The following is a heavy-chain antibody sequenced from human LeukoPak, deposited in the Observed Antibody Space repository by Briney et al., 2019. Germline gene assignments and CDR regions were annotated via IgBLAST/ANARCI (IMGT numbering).Heavy chain of an antibody. V-gene: IGHV3-33*01. CDR2: VSYDGINK. CDR1: GFTLSVHG. J-gene: IGHJ5*02. D-gene: IGHD3-3*01. CDR3: ARGIGHYDFYCDP. Sequence: GGSLRLSCAASGFTLSVHGMHWVRQAPGKGLEYVAGVSYDGINKYYADSVKGRFTISRDISKNTLNLQMNSLRAEDTAVYYCARGIGHYDFYCDPSGQGTLVTVSS.